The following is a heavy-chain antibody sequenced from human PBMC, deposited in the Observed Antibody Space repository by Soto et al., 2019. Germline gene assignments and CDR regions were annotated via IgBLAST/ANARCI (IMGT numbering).Heavy chain of an antibody. Sequence: ASVKVSCKASGYTFTSYDINWVRQATGQGLEWMGWMNPNSGNTGYAQKFQGRVTMTRNTSISTAYMELSSLRSEDTAVYYCARSRGSGSYYNVRFDPWGQGTQVTVSS. V-gene: IGHV1-8*01. D-gene: IGHD3-10*01. CDR1: GYTFTSYD. CDR2: MNPNSGNT. J-gene: IGHJ5*02. CDR3: ARSRGSGSYYNVRFDP.